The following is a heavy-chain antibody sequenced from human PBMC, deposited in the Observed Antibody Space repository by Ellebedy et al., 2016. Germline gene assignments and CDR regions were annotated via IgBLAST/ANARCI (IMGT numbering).Heavy chain of an antibody. CDR1: GFTFSGSA. J-gene: IGHJ6*02. D-gene: IGHD4-23*01. CDR2: IRSKANSYAT. Sequence: GGSLRLSCAASGFTFSGSAMHWVRQASGKGLEWVGRIRSKANSYATAYAASVKGRFTISRDDSKNTAYLQMNSLKTEDTAVYYCTRLRYGGNSDYYYYGMDVWGQGTTVTVSS. V-gene: IGHV3-73*01. CDR3: TRLRYGGNSDYYYYGMDV.